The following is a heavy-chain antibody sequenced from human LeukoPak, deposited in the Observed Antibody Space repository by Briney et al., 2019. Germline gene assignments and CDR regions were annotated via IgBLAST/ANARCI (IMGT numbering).Heavy chain of an antibody. J-gene: IGHJ4*02. CDR1: GGTFSSYA. V-gene: IGHV1-69*05. CDR3: AVQARGTFDY. CDR2: IIPIFGTA. Sequence: SVKVYFKASGGTFSSYAISWVRQAPGQGLEWMGGIIPIFGTANYAQKFQGRVTITTDESTSTAYMELSSLRSEDTAVYYCAVQARGTFDYWGQGTLVTVSS.